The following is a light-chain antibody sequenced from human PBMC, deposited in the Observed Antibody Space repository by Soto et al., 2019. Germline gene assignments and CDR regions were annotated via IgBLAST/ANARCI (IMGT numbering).Light chain of an antibody. CDR3: QQYKNWPPLYT. V-gene: IGKV3D-15*01. J-gene: IGKJ2*01. CDR1: QSVINS. Sequence: EIVMTQSPATLSVSPGERATLSCRTSQSVINSLAWYQQKPGQAPRLLIYDASTRATGIPARFSGSGSGTEFTLTITSLQSEDSAIDSCQQYKNWPPLYTFGQGTKLEIK. CDR2: DAS.